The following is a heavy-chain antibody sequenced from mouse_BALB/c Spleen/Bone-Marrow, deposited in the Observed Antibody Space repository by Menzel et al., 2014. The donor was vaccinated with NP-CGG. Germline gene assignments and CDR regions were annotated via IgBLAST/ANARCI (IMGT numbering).Heavy chain of an antibody. D-gene: IGHD1-1*02. CDR2: FNPNNGGT. CDR3: ARARWYDY. CDR1: GYSFTDYT. Sequence: VQLQQPGPELVKPGSSVKMSCKTSGYSFTDYTIHWVEQSHGKSLEWIGDFNPNNGGTDYNQKFQDKATLTVDKSSRTAFMEFRSLTFEDSAVYYCARARWYDYWGQGTTLTVSS. J-gene: IGHJ2*01. V-gene: IGHV1-22*01.